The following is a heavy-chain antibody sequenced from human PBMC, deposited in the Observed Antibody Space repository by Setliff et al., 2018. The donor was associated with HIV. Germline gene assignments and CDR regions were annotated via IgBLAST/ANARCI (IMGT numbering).Heavy chain of an antibody. CDR1: GYTFTNYF. V-gene: IGHV1-46*01. J-gene: IGHJ5*02. CDR3: ARALYGEYGGDLNWLDP. D-gene: IGHD4-17*01. Sequence: ASVKVSCKASGYTFTNYFMHWVRQAPGQGLEWMGIIDPSGASTSYAQKFQSRLTMTRDTSTSTVYMELSSLRSEDTAVYYCARALYGEYGGDLNWLDPWGQGTLVTVSS. CDR2: IDPSGAST.